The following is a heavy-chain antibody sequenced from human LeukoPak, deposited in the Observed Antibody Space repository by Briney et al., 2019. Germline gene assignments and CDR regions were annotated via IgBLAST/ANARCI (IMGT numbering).Heavy chain of an antibody. CDR2: ISYDGSNK. CDR3: ARDRHRITMVRGVTPDY. J-gene: IGHJ4*02. V-gene: IGHV3-30*03. CDR1: GFTFSSYG. Sequence: PGRSLRLSCAASGFTFSSYGMHWVRQAPGKGLEWVAVISYDGSNKYYADSVKGRFTISRDNSKNTLYLQMNSLRAEDTAVYYCARDRHRITMVRGVTPDYWGQGTLVTVSS. D-gene: IGHD3-10*01.